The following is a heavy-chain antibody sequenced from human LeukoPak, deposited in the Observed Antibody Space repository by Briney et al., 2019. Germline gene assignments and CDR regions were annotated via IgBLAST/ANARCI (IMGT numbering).Heavy chain of an antibody. V-gene: IGHV4-4*07. D-gene: IGHD5-12*01. CDR3: ARDGVVATITGGNWFDP. CDR1: GGSISSYY. Sequence: PSETLSLTCTVSGGSISSYYWSWIRQPAGKGLEWIRRIYTSGSTNYNPSLKSRVTMSVDTPKNQFSLKLSSVTAADTAVYYCARDGVVATITGGNWFDPWGQGTLVTVSS. J-gene: IGHJ5*02. CDR2: IYTSGST.